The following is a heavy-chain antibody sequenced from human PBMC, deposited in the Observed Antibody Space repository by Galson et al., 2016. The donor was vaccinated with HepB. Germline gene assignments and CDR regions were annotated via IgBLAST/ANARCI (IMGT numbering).Heavy chain of an antibody. Sequence: SLRLSCEASGFTFSNYAIHWVRQAPGRGLEWVAVISFDGSNKYYADSVKGRFTISRDNSKNTLYLQMNNLRAEDTAVYYCAREVSSGYYEVFDYWGQGALVTVSS. CDR2: ISFDGSNK. V-gene: IGHV3-30-3*01. J-gene: IGHJ4*02. CDR1: GFTFSNYA. D-gene: IGHD3-22*01. CDR3: AREVSSGYYEVFDY.